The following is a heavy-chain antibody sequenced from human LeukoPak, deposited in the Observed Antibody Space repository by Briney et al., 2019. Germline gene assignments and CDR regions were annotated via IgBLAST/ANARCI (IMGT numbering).Heavy chain of an antibody. D-gene: IGHD6-13*01. V-gene: IGHV1-2*06. CDR3: ARDQGSLTRSWYTGY. J-gene: IGHJ4*02. CDR1: GYTFTGYH. Sequence: ASVKVSCKASGYTFTGYHIHWVRQAPGQGLEWMGRINPYRGDTNFAQKFQGRVTMTSDTSITTAYMDLSSLTPDDTAVYFCARDQGSLTRSWYTGYWGQGTQVTVSS. CDR2: INPYRGDT.